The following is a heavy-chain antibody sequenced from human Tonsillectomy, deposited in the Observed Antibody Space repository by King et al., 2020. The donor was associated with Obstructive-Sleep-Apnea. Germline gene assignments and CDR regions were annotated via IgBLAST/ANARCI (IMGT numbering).Heavy chain of an antibody. D-gene: IGHD2-2*01. Sequence: VQLVESGGGVVQPGGSLRLSCAASGFTFSSYSMHWVRQAPGKGLEWVAFIWHDESNKYYADSVKGRFTISRDNSENTLYLQMNSLRAEDTALYYCAKDRQGYQVSEYWGQGTLVTVSS. CDR2: IWHDESNK. V-gene: IGHV3-30*02. CDR1: GFTFSSYS. CDR3: AKDRQGYQVSEY. J-gene: IGHJ4*02.